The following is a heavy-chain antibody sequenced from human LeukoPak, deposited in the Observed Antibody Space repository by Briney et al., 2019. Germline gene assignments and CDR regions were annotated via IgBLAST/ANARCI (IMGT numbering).Heavy chain of an antibody. Sequence: GGSLRRSCAASGFTFSSYGMHWVRQAPGKGLEWVTFIQYDGSNKYYADSVKGRFTISRDNSKNTLYLQMNSLRADDTAVYYCAKDRRAAVVPFDYWGQGTLVTVSS. CDR3: AKDRRAAVVPFDY. CDR2: IQYDGSNK. D-gene: IGHD6-13*01. CDR1: GFTFSSYG. J-gene: IGHJ4*02. V-gene: IGHV3-30*02.